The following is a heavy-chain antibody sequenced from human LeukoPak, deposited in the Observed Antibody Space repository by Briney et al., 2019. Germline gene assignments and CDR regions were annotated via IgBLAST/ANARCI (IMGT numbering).Heavy chain of an antibody. CDR3: ARVGGGSSSWYYFDY. CDR1: GGSISSSSYY. J-gene: IGHJ4*02. V-gene: IGHV4-61*02. CDR2: IYTSGST. Sequence: SETLSLTCTVSGGSISSSSYYWSWIRQPAGKGLEWIGRIYTSGSTNYNPSLKSRVTMSVDTSKNQFSLKLSSVTAADTAVYYCARVGGGSSSWYYFDYWGQGTLVTVSS. D-gene: IGHD6-13*01.